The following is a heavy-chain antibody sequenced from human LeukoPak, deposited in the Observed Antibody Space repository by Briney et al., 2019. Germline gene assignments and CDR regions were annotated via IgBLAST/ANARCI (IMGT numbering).Heavy chain of an antibody. CDR3: ARSYGGGSGSYYNVAIDY. J-gene: IGHJ4*02. Sequence: ASVKVSCKASGYTFTSYGISWVRQAPGQGREWMGWISAYNGNTNYAQKVQGRVTMTTDTSTSTAYMELRSLRSDDTAVYYCARSYGGGSGSYYNVAIDYWGQGTLVTVSS. CDR2: ISAYNGNT. CDR1: GYTFTSYG. D-gene: IGHD3-10*01. V-gene: IGHV1-18*01.